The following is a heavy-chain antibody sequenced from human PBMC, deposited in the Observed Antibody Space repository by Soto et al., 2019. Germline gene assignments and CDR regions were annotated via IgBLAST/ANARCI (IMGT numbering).Heavy chain of an antibody. CDR1: GFTFTRYS. CDR3: ARGSEDLTSNFDY. J-gene: IGHJ4*02. V-gene: IGHV3-21*06. Sequence: PGGSLRLSCAASGFTFTRYSMNWVRKAPGKGLEWVSSISSTTNYIYYGDSMKGRFTISRDNAKNSLYLEMNSLRAEDTAVYYCARGSEDLTSNFDYWRQGTLVTVSS. CDR2: ISSTTNYI.